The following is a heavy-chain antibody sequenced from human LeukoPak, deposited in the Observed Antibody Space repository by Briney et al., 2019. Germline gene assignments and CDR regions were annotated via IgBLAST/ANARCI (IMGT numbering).Heavy chain of an antibody. V-gene: IGHV4-39*07. CDR3: ARVGAGYGDYYDY. CDR1: GGSISSTRYY. Sequence: SETLSLTCTVSGGSISSTRYYWGWIRQPPGKGLEWIGSIYYSGNTYYNPSLKSRVTMSVDRSKNQFSLKLSSVTAADTAVYYCARVGAGYGDYYDYWGQGTLVTVSS. CDR2: IYYSGNT. D-gene: IGHD4-17*01. J-gene: IGHJ4*02.